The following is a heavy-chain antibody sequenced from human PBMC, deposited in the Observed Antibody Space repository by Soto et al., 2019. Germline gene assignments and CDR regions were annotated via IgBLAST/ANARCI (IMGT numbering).Heavy chain of an antibody. CDR2: ISSNSAYI. CDR1: GFTFRSFT. J-gene: IGHJ5*02. Sequence: AGGSLRLSCAASGFTFRSFTMNWVRQSPGKGLEWVSTISSNSAYIYYTDALRGRFTISRDNAKNSLHLQMNSLRAEDTAVYYCTRDASRDSSARGWFDPWGPGTLVTVSS. D-gene: IGHD6-13*01. V-gene: IGHV3-21*01. CDR3: TRDASRDSSARGWFDP.